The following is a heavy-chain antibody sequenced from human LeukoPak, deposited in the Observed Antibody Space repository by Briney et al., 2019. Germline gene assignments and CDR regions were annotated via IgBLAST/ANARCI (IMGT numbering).Heavy chain of an antibody. Sequence: SETLSLTCGVSGGSIDMTNYWSWVRQAPGKGLEWVGEIAHDGTRNYNASLRSRVAMSLDRANNQFSLSLTSVTAADTAVYYCTRENRPFCPFAYWGQGVLVTVSS. J-gene: IGHJ4*02. CDR3: TRENRPFCPFAY. D-gene: IGHD2/OR15-2a*01. CDR1: GGSIDMTNY. CDR2: IAHDGTR. V-gene: IGHV4-4*02.